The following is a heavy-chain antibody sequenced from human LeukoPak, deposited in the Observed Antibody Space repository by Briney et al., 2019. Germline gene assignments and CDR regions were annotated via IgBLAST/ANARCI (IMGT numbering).Heavy chain of an antibody. CDR1: GYTFTNFG. V-gene: IGHV1-18*01. J-gene: IGHJ3*02. CDR2: ISAYNGNT. Sequence: ASVKVSCKASGYTFTNFGISWVRQAPGQGLEWMGWISAYNGNTNYAQRLQGRVTMTTDTSTSTAYMELRSLRSDDTAVYYCARDARGAAAADDAFDIWGQGTVVTVSS. D-gene: IGHD6-13*01. CDR3: ARDARGAAAADDAFDI.